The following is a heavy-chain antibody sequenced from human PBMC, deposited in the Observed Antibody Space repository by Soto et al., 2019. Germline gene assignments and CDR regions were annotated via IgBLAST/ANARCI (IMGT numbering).Heavy chain of an antibody. D-gene: IGHD6-6*01. CDR1: GFTFSDHH. V-gene: IGHV3-72*01. Sequence: EVHLVESGGGLVQAGGSLRLSCAGSGFTFSDHHMDWVRQAPGKGLEWVGRSRNKADSYTPEYAASVKGRVTISRDDSKNSLYRQVASLKSYDAAVYYCACEYREYWGQGTLVTGSS. CDR3: ACEYREY. J-gene: IGHJ4*02. CDR2: SRNKADSYTP.